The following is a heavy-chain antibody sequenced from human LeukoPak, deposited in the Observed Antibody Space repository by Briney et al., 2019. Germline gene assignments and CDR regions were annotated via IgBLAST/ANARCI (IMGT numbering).Heavy chain of an antibody. CDR3: AKDRGPFVRPTSFDY. CDR1: GFTVSSNY. V-gene: IGHV3-66*02. Sequence: PGGSLRLSCAASGFTVSSNYMSWVRQAPGKGLEWVSVIYSGGSTYYADSVKGRFTISRDNSKNTLYLQMNSLRAEDTAVYYCAKDRGPFVRPTSFDYWGQGTLVTVSS. J-gene: IGHJ4*02. D-gene: IGHD3-10*01. CDR2: IYSGGST.